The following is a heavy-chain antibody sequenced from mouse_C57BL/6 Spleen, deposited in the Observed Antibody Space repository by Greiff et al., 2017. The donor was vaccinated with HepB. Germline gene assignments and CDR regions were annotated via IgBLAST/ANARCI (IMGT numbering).Heavy chain of an antibody. V-gene: IGHV1-64*01. CDR1: GYTFTSYW. D-gene: IGHD1-2*01. CDR2: IHPNSGST. J-gene: IGHJ2*01. CDR3: ARTQEFSSSLLRSFDY. Sequence: QVQLQQPGAELVKPGASVKLSCKASGYTFTSYWMHWVKQRPGQGLEWIGMIHPNSGSTNYNEKFKSKATLTVDKSSSTAYMQLSSLTSEDSAVYYCARTQEFSSSLLRSFDYWGQGTTLTVSS.